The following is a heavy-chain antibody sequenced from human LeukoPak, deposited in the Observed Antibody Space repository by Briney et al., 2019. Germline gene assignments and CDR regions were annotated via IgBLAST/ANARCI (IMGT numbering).Heavy chain of an antibody. Sequence: SETLSLTCTVSGGSISSSSYYWGWIRQPPGRGLEWIGSIYYSGSTYYNPSLKSRVTISVDTSKNQFSLKLSSVTAADTAVYYCARRYGDYHDRYYYYYYMDVWGKGTTVTVSS. CDR1: GGSISSSSYY. V-gene: IGHV4-39*07. CDR3: ARRYGDYHDRYYYYYYMDV. J-gene: IGHJ6*03. D-gene: IGHD4-17*01. CDR2: IYYSGST.